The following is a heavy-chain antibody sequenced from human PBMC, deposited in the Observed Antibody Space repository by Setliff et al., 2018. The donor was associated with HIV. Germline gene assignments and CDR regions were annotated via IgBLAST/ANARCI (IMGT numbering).Heavy chain of an antibody. V-gene: IGHV4-34*01. CDR1: GGSFNDYY. CDR3: ARRSPGGGYYMDV. J-gene: IGHJ6*03. D-gene: IGHD3-16*01. CDR2: INHSGST. Sequence: SETLSLTCAVYGGSFNDYYWIWIRQPPGKGLEWIGEINHSGSTNYNPSLKSRVTISLDTSKNQFSLNLSSVTAADTAVYYCARRSPGGGYYMDVWGKGTTVTVSS.